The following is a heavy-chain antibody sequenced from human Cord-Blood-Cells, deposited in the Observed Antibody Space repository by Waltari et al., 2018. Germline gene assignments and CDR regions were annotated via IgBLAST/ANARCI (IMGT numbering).Heavy chain of an antibody. CDR3: ARVDSGWDDWYFDL. D-gene: IGHD3-9*01. CDR2: INPNSGGT. J-gene: IGHJ2*01. V-gene: IGHV1-2*04. CDR1: GYTFTGYY. Sequence: QVQLVQSGAEVTKPGASVKVSCQASGYTFTGYYLHRVPPAPGQGLEWMGLINPNSGGTNYAQKFQGWVTMTRDTSISTAYMELSRLRSDDTAVYYCARVDSGWDDWYFDLWGRGTLVTVSS.